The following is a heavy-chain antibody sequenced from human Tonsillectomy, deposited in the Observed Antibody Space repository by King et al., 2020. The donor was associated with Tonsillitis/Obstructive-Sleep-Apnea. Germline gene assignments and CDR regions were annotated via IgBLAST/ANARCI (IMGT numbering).Heavy chain of an antibody. CDR1: GYSFTSYW. V-gene: IGHV5-51*01. CDR3: ARSKYDLWSGYYDAFDI. CDR2: IYPGDSDT. D-gene: IGHD3-3*01. J-gene: IGHJ3*02. Sequence: VQLVESGAEVKKPGESLKISCTGSGYSFTSYWIGWVRQMPGKGLEWMGIIYPGDSDTRYSPSFQGQVTISADKSISTAYLQWSSLKASETAMYYCARSKYDLWSGYYDAFDIWGQGTVVTVSS.